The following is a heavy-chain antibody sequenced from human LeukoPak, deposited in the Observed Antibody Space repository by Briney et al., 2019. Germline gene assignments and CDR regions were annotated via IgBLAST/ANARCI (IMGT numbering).Heavy chain of an antibody. D-gene: IGHD3-10*01. J-gene: IGHJ5*02. CDR3: ARDRSHLWFGEVNWFDP. V-gene: IGHV1-2*02. Sequence: GASVKVSCKASAYTFTGYYMHWVRQAPGQGLEWMGWIYPNSGGTNYAQKFQGRVTMTRDTSISTAYMELSRLRSDDTAVYYCARDRSHLWFGEVNWFDPWGQGTLVTVSS. CDR1: AYTFTGYY. CDR2: IYPNSGGT.